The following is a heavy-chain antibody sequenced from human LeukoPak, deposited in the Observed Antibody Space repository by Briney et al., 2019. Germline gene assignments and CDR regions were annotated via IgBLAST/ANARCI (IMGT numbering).Heavy chain of an antibody. Sequence: GGSLRLSCAASGFTFSSYWMSWDRQAPGRGLEWVANIKQDGSEKYYVDSVKGRFTISRDNAKNSLYLQMNSLRAEDTAVYYCARKLQLNWFDPWGQGTLFTVSS. V-gene: IGHV3-7*01. CDR3: ARKLQLNWFDP. J-gene: IGHJ5*02. CDR2: IKQDGSEK. CDR1: GFTFSSYW. D-gene: IGHD4-11*01.